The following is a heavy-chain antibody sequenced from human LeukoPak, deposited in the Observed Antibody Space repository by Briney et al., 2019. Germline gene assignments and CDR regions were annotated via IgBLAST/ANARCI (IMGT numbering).Heavy chain of an antibody. CDR2: IKPKTDGETT. CDR1: GFTFSDHY. J-gene: IGHJ4*02. D-gene: IGHD2-21*01. CDR3: ITPLPYSAQ. Sequence: GGSLRLSCAASGFTFSDHYIDWVRQAPGKGLEWVGRIKPKTDGETTEYAAPVKDRFSISRDDSKSMMYLQMNSLKTEDTAVYYCITPLPYSAQGGQGTLVTVSS. V-gene: IGHV3-15*07.